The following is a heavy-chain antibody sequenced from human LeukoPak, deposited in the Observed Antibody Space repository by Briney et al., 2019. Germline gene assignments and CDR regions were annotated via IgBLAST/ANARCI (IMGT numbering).Heavy chain of an antibody. J-gene: IGHJ6*02. CDR2: INPNSGCT. Sequence: ASVKVSCKASGYTFTCYYMHWVRQAPGQGLEWMGWINPNSGCTNYAQKFQGRVTMTRDTSISTAYMELSRLRSDDTAVYYCATLGSGSPFYGMDVWGQGTTVTVSS. CDR1: GYTFTCYY. CDR3: ATLGSGSPFYGMDV. D-gene: IGHD3-10*01. V-gene: IGHV1-2*02.